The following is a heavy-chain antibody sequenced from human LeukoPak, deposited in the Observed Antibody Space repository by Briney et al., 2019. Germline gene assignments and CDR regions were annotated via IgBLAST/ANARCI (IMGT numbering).Heavy chain of an antibody. J-gene: IGHJ4*02. CDR2: VYHSGST. V-gene: IGHV4-38-2*01. D-gene: IGHD2-2*01. CDR3: ASSGHKDIVVVPAANAKFDY. CDR1: GYSISSGYY. Sequence: PTETLSLTCAVSGYSISSGYYWGWIRQPPGKGLEWIGSVYHSGSTYYSPSLKSRVTISVDTSKNQFSLKLSSVTAADTAVYDCASSGHKDIVVVPAANAKFDYWGQGTLVTVSS.